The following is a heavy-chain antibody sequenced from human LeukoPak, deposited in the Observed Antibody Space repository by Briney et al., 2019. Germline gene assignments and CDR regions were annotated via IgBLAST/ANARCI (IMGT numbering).Heavy chain of an antibody. D-gene: IGHD3-10*01. CDR1: GDSINNYY. V-gene: IGHV4-59*08. Sequence: SETLSLTCTVSGDSINNYYWSWIRQSPGKELEWIGYIFYSGSTKYNPSLKSRVTISVDTSKNQFSLKLSSMTAADTAVYYCARHRGSGSPYFDYWGQGTLVIVSS. CDR3: ARHRGSGSPYFDY. CDR2: IFYSGST. J-gene: IGHJ4*02.